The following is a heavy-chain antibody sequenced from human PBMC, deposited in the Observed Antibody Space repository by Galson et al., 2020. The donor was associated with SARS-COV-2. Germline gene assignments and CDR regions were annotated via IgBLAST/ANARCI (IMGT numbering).Heavy chain of an antibody. Sequence: ASETLSLTCTVSGGSISSSSYYWGWIRQPPGKGLEWIGSIYYSGSTYYNPSLKSRVTISVDTSKNQFSLKLSSVTAADTAVYYCARDRSVVITTRYYYYGMDVWCQGTTVTVSS. V-gene: IGHV4-39*07. CDR2: IYYSGST. J-gene: IGHJ6*02. CDR1: GGSISSSSYY. D-gene: IGHD3-22*01. CDR3: ARDRSVVITTRYYYYGMDV.